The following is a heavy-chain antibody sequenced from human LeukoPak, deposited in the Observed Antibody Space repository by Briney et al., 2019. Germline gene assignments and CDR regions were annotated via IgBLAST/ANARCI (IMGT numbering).Heavy chain of an antibody. CDR2: ISAYNGNT. J-gene: IGHJ5*02. Sequence: ASVKVSCKASGYTFTGYGISWVRQAPGQGLEWMGWISAYNGNTNYAQKLQGRVTMTTDTSTSTAYMELRSLRSDDTAVYYCARDPVGAAAGKGWFDPWGQGTLVTVSS. CDR3: ARDPVGAAAGKGWFDP. V-gene: IGHV1-18*01. D-gene: IGHD6-13*01. CDR1: GYTFTGYG.